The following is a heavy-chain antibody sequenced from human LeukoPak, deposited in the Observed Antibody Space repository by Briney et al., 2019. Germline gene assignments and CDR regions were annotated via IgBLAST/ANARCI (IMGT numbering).Heavy chain of an antibody. D-gene: IGHD2-15*01. CDR1: GFTFSSYG. CDR3: AKDKVLVGYCSGGSCYDGAFDI. V-gene: IGHV3-33*06. J-gene: IGHJ3*02. CDR2: IWYDGSNK. Sequence: PGGSLRLSCAASGFTFSSYGMHWVRQAPGKGLEWVAVIWYDGSNKYYADSVKGRFTISRDNSKNTLYLQTNSLRAEDTAVYYCAKDKVLVGYCSGGSCYDGAFDIWGQGTMVTVSS.